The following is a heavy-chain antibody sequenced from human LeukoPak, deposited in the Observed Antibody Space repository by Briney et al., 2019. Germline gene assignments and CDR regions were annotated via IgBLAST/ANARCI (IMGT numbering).Heavy chain of an antibody. CDR1: GGFISSIDYY. CDR2: IYYDGST. V-gene: IGHV4-39*01. J-gene: IGHJ4*02. Sequence: SETLSLTCTVFGGFISSIDYYWGWVRQSPGKGLEWIGSIYYDGSTDYNPSLKSRVTISVDTSKNQLSLQMTSVTAADTAVYYCATLSGSSRYFDYWGQGTLVTVSS. D-gene: IGHD6-13*01. CDR3: ATLSGSSRYFDY.